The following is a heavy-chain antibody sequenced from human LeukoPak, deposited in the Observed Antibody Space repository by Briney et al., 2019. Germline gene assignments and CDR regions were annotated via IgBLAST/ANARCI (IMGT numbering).Heavy chain of an antibody. CDR1: GGSISSSSYY. CDR3: ARGGGYSYGYSWARRWYFDY. CDR2: IYYSGST. J-gene: IGHJ4*02. D-gene: IGHD5-18*01. Sequence: PSETLSLTCTVSGGSISSSSYYWGWIRQPPGKGLEWIGSIYYSGSTYYNPSLKSRVTISVDTSKNQFSLKLSSVTAADTAVYYCARGGGYSYGYSWARRWYFDYWGQGTLVTVSS. V-gene: IGHV4-39*07.